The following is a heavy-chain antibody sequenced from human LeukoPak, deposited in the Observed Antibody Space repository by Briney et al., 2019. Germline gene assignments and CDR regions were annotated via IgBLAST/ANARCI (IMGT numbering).Heavy chain of an antibody. V-gene: IGHV1-69*13. CDR1: GGTFSSYA. D-gene: IGHD2-2*02. CDR3: ARDCSSTSCYNDAFDI. CDR2: IIPIFGTA. Sequence: ASVKVSCKASGGTFSSYAISWVRQAPGQGLEWMGGIIPIFGTANHAQKFQGRVTITADESTSTAYMELSSLRSEDTAVYYCARDCSSTSCYNDAFDIWGQGTMVTVSS. J-gene: IGHJ3*02.